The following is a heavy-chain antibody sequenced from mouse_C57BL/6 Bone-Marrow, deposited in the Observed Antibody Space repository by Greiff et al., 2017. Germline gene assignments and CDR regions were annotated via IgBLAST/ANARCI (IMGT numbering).Heavy chain of an antibody. CDR3: TTSWPWSAY. V-gene: IGHV14-4*01. Sequence: EVQRVESGAELVRPGASVKLSRTASGFNIKDDYMHWVKQRPEQGLEWIGWIDPENGDTEYASKFQGKATITADTSSNTAYLQLSSLTSEDTAVYYCTTSWPWSAYWGQGTLVTVSA. CDR2: IDPENGDT. J-gene: IGHJ3*01. CDR1: GFNIKDDY.